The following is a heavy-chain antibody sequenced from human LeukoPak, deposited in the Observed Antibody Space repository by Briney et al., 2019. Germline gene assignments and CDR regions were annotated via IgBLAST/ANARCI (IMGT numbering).Heavy chain of an antibody. CDR2: INHSGST. D-gene: IGHD6-13*01. CDR3: ASSSLAAAEYYFDY. J-gene: IGHJ4*02. Sequence: XGXXXXGEINHSGSTNYNPSLKSRVTISVDTSKNQFSLKLSSVTAADTAVYYCASSSLAAAEYYFDYWGQGTLVTVSS. V-gene: IGHV4-34*01.